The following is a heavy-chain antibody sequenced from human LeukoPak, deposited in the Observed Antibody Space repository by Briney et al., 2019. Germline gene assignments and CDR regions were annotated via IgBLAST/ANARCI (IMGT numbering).Heavy chain of an antibody. CDR1: GGSISTSSYF. CDR3: ARTRYSSGWFFDY. J-gene: IGHJ4*02. D-gene: IGHD6-19*01. V-gene: IGHV4-39*07. CDR2: ISYSGST. Sequence: SETLSLTCTVSGGSISTSSYFWDWIRQPPGKGLEWIASISYSGSTYYNPSLKSRVTISVDTSKNQFSLKLTSVTAADTAVYYCARTRYSSGWFFDYWGQGTLVTVSS.